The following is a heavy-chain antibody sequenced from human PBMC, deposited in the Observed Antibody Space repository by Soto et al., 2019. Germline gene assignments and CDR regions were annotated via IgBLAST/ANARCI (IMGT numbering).Heavy chain of an antibody. CDR1: RYTFTNFY. CDR2: INPSGGST. CDR3: ARSQVGRTLDV. D-gene: IGHD1-1*01. J-gene: IGHJ6*02. Sequence: GDSVKVSCKASRYTFTNFYIHWLRQAPGQGLEWMGIINPSGGSTTYPQKFQGRVTMTRDTSTSTVHMELITLRSEDTAVYYCARSQVGRTLDVWGPGTKVTVYS. V-gene: IGHV1-46*01.